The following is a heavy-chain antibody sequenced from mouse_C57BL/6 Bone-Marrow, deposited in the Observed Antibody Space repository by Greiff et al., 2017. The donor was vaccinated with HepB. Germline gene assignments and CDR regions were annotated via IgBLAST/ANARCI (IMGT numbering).Heavy chain of an antibody. J-gene: IGHJ3*01. CDR2: IHPKSGST. D-gene: IGHD4-1*01. CDR1: GYTFTSYC. V-gene: IGHV1-64*01. CDR3: ATELGA. Sequence: VQLQQPGAELVKPGASVKLSCKASGYTFTSYCMHWVKQRPGQGLEWIGMIHPKSGSTNYNEKFKSKATLTVDKSSSTADMQLSSRTSEDSAVYYCATELGAWGQGTQVPVSA.